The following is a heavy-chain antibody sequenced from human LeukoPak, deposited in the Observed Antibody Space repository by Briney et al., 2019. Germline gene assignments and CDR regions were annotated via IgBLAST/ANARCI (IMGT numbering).Heavy chain of an antibody. CDR3: AKDEAWRPAAD. CDR2: ISSSVSAT. Sequence: GGSLRLSCAASGFTFSSYAMSWVRQAPGKGLEWVSAISSSVSATYYADSVKGRFTISRDNSKDTLYLQMNSLRAEDTAIYFCAKDEAWRPAADWGQGTLVTVSS. D-gene: IGHD2-2*01. V-gene: IGHV3-23*01. CDR1: GFTFSSYA. J-gene: IGHJ4*02.